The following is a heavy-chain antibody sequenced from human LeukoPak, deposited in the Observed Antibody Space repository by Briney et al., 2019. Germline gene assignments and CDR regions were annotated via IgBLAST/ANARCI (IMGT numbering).Heavy chain of an antibody. J-gene: IGHJ4*02. D-gene: IGHD3-22*01. V-gene: IGHV1-18*01. CDR3: ARVRDYYDRSDYSDY. Sequence: GASVKISCKASGYTFITYGISWVRQAPGQGLEWMGWNSAYNGNTNYAQKLQGRVTMTIDTSTTTAYMELRSLTSDDTAVYYCARVRDYYDRSDYSDYWGQGTLVTVSS. CDR1: GYTFITYG. CDR2: NSAYNGNT.